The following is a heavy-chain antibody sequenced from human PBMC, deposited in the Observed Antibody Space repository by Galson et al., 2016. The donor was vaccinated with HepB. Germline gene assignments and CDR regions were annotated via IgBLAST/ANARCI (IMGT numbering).Heavy chain of an antibody. CDR1: GYIFTSYD. CDR3: ARGSTAVYPYLYAMDL. V-gene: IGHV1-8*02. D-gene: IGHD3-16*01. Sequence: QSGAEVKKPGASVKVSCKASGYIFTSYDINWVRQAPGQGLEWVGWMNPKSGTTGFAQKFQGRVTLTRSTALGTAYMELNSLTSEDTAIYFCARGSTAVYPYLYAMDLWRQGTAVTVSS. J-gene: IGHJ6*02. CDR2: MNPKSGTT.